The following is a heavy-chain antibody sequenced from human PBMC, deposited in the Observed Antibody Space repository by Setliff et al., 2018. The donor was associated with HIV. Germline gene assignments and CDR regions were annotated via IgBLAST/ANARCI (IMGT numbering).Heavy chain of an antibody. J-gene: IGHJ4*02. Sequence: LSETLSLTCAVSGYSINSGYYWGWIRQPPGKGLEWIGTIYHSGSTYYNPSLKSRVTISVDMSKNQFSLRLSSVTAADTAVYYCARHSFPFGGKGVDYWGQGTLVTVSS. CDR1: GYSINSGYY. V-gene: IGHV4-38-2*01. D-gene: IGHD2-15*01. CDR2: IYHSGST. CDR3: ARHSFPFGGKGVDY.